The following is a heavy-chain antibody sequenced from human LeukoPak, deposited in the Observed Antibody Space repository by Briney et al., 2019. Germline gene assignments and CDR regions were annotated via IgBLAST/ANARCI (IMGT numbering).Heavy chain of an antibody. D-gene: IGHD6-13*01. J-gene: IGHJ4*02. CDR3: AKSSSWSGRDFDY. V-gene: IGHV3-21*01. Sequence: GGSLRLSCAASGFTFSSYNMNWVRQAPGKGLEWVSSISSSSSYIYYADSVKGRFTISRDNAKNSLYLQMNSLRAEDTAVYYCAKSSSWSGRDFDYWGQGTLVTVSS. CDR2: ISSSSSYI. CDR1: GFTFSSYN.